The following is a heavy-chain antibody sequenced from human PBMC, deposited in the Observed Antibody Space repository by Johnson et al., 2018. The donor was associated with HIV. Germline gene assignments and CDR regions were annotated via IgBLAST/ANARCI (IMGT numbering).Heavy chain of an antibody. V-gene: IGHV3-30*04. CDR1: GFAFSSYA. CDR2: ISYDGSNQ. J-gene: IGHJ3*02. Sequence: QVQLVESGGGLVQPGGSLRLSCAASGFAFSSYAMHWVRQAPGKGLEWVAVISYDGSNQYYADSVKGRFTISRENAKNSLYLQMNSLRAEDTAVYYCARALTTDAFDIWGQGTMVTVSS. D-gene: IGHD4-17*01. CDR3: ARALTTDAFDI.